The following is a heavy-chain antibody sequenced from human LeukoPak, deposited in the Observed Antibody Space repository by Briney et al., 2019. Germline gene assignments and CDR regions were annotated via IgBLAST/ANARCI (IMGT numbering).Heavy chain of an antibody. CDR3: ANTDFGV. D-gene: IGHD2/OR15-2a*01. J-gene: IGHJ6*02. CDR1: GFTCSSYV. Sequence: PGGSLRLSCAASGFTCSSYVMSWVRQAPGKGLEWVSAISGSGGSTYYADSVKGRFTISRDNSKNTLYLQMNSLKAEDTAVDYSANTDFGVWGQGTTVTVSS. CDR2: ISGSGGST. V-gene: IGHV3-23*01.